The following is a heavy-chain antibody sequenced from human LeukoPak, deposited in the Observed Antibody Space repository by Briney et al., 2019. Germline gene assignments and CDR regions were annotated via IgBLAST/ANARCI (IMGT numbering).Heavy chain of an antibody. J-gene: IGHJ4*02. Sequence: GGSLRLSCAASGFTFSSYGMHWVRQAPGKGLEWVAVISYDGSNKYYADSVKGRFTISRDNAKNSLYLQMNSLRAEDTAVYYCARDAHYDFWSGYYSTWPLGYWGQGTLVTVSS. CDR1: GFTFSSYG. CDR2: ISYDGSNK. CDR3: ARDAHYDFWSGYYSTWPLGY. D-gene: IGHD3-3*01. V-gene: IGHV3-30*03.